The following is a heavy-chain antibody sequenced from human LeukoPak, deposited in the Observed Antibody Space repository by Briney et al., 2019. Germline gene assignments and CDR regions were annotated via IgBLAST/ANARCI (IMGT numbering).Heavy chain of an antibody. D-gene: IGHD3-10*01. CDR1: GGSISSTTYY. CDR2: IKSSGHT. CDR3: ARQQAYFGEWAFDY. V-gene: IGHV4-39*01. J-gene: IGHJ4*02. Sequence: SETLSLTCAVSGGSISSTTYYWGWIRQPPGRGLEWIGSIKSSGHTYYNPSLKSRVTMSVDTSKDQFSLKLSSVTAADTAVYFCARQQAYFGEWAFDYWGQGILVTVPS.